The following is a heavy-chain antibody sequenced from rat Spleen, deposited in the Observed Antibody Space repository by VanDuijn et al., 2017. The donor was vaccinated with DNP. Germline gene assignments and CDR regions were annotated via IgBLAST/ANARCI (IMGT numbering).Heavy chain of an antibody. Sequence: EVHLVESGGGLVQPGRSLKLSCAASGFTFSNYGMAWVRQAPTKGLEWVASISAGGGNIYYRDSVRGRFTISRDNAKNTQYLQMDSLRSEDTATYYCATHKRYKYNYHVVDAWGQGTSVTVSS. V-gene: IGHV5S13*01. J-gene: IGHJ4*01. CDR2: ISAGGGNI. D-gene: IGHD1-5*01. CDR3: ATHKRYKYNYHVVDA. CDR1: GFTFSNYG.